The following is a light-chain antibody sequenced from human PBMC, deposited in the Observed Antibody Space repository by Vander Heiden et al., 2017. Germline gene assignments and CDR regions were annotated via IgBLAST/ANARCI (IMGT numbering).Light chain of an antibody. CDR1: SSNIGAGYE. Sequence: QSVLTQPPSVSGAPGQRVTISCTGSSSNIGAGYELHWYQHLPGTAPTLLIYVNSNRPSGVPDRFSGSKSGTSASLAITGLQAEDEADYYCQSYDNRLSGVVFGGGTKLNGL. J-gene: IGLJ2*01. CDR3: QSYDNRLSGVV. CDR2: VNS. V-gene: IGLV1-40*01.